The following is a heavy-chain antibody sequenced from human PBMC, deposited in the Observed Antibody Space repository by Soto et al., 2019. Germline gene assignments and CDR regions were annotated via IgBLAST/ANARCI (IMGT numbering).Heavy chain of an antibody. CDR3: AKGVLSFHYGMEV. J-gene: IGHJ6*02. CDR1: GFTFSSYA. CDR2: ISYDGSNK. D-gene: IGHD3-10*01. Sequence: GGSLRLSCAASGFTFSSYAMHWVRQAPGKGLEWVAVISYDGSNKYYADSVKGRFTISRDNSKNTLYLQMNNLRVDDTAVYFCAKGVLSFHYGMEVWGQGTTVTVSS. V-gene: IGHV3-30-3*01.